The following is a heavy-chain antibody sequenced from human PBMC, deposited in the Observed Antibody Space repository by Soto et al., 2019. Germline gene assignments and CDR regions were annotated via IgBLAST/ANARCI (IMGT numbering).Heavy chain of an antibody. Sequence: PSQSLSLTCAISGDRLSSNSAAWNWIRQSPSRGLEWLGRTYYRPEWRTDYAVSVRSRINIHPEPSKNHFSLQLNSVTPKDTAVYYCARAMGVAAAHDFWGQGTLVTVSS. CDR2: TYYRPEWRT. CDR1: GDRLSSNSAA. D-gene: IGHD6-13*01. V-gene: IGHV6-1*01. CDR3: ARAMGVAAAHDF. J-gene: IGHJ4*02.